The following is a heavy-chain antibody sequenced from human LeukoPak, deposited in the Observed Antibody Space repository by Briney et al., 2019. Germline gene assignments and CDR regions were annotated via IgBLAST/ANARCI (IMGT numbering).Heavy chain of an antibody. CDR1: GGTFSSYA. D-gene: IGHD5-24*01. CDR3: ARGEVDGYNSLDY. J-gene: IGHJ4*02. V-gene: IGHV1-69*05. CDR2: IIPIFGTA. Sequence: ASVKVSCKASGGTFSSYAISWVRQAPGQGLEWMGRIIPIFGTANYAQKFQGRVTITTDESTSTAYMELSSLRSEDTAVYYCARGEVDGYNSLDYWGQGTRVTVSS.